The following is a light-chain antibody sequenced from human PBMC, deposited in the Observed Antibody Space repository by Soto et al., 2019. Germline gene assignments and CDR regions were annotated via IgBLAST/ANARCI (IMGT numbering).Light chain of an antibody. CDR1: QFVSTN. CDR3: QQHINWPLT. CDR2: GAS. J-gene: IGKJ4*01. Sequence: EIVMTQSPATLSVSPGERVTLSCRASQFVSTNLAWYQQKPGQAPRLLIYGASTRATGIRARFSGSGSGTEFTLTISSLQSEDFAFYYCQQHINWPLTFGGGTKVEIK. V-gene: IGKV3-15*01.